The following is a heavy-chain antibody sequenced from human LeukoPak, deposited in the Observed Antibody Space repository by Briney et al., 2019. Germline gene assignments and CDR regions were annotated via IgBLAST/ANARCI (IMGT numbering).Heavy chain of an antibody. D-gene: IGHD6-13*01. Sequence: ASVKVSCKASGYTFTSYGISWVRQAPGQGLEWMGWISAYNGNTNYAQKLQGRVTMTTDTSTSTAYMELRSLRSDDTAVYYCARVIAAAGSRTRSWFDPWGQGTLVTVSS. V-gene: IGHV1-18*01. CDR3: ARVIAAAGSRTRSWFDP. CDR2: ISAYNGNT. J-gene: IGHJ5*02. CDR1: GYTFTSYG.